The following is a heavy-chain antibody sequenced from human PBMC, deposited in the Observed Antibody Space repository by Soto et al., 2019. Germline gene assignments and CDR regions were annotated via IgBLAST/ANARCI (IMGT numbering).Heavy chain of an antibody. J-gene: IGHJ4*02. CDR2: IDSTGGTT. D-gene: IGHD3-10*01. CDR1: GLTITNFG. CDR3: AKDSPTLPFGELFRDHTPL. V-gene: IGHV3-64D*08. Sequence: GGALRLSCSASGLTITNFGLHWVRQARGKGLEHVCAIDSTGGTTDYADSVKGRFTISRDNSKNTLYLQMTSLRTDDTGTYCCAKDSPTLPFGELFRDHTPLWGQATSVTVS.